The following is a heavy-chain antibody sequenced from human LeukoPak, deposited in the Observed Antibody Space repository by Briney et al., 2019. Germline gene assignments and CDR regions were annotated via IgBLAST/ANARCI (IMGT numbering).Heavy chain of an antibody. CDR1: GAPITDYY. D-gene: IGHD3-10*01. J-gene: IGHJ4*02. Sequence: SETLSLTRTVSGAPITDYYWNWIRQSPGKGPEWIGNIYTGGRINFNPSLKSRVTMSVDTSKNQFSLKVTSMTAADTAVYYCAFGSGRRYFDHWGQGTLVTVSS. V-gene: IGHV4-59*03. CDR3: AFGSGRRYFDH. CDR2: IYTGGRI.